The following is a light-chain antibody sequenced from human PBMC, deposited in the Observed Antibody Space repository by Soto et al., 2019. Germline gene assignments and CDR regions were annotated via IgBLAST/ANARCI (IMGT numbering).Light chain of an antibody. Sequence: PGERATLSFRASQSVSSSLAWYQQKPGQAPRLLIYDASKRATGIPDRFSGSGSGTDFTLTISRLEPEDFAVYYCQQYGSSPLTFGGGTKVDIK. CDR2: DAS. CDR3: QQYGSSPLT. V-gene: IGKV3-20*01. J-gene: IGKJ4*01. CDR1: QSVSSS.